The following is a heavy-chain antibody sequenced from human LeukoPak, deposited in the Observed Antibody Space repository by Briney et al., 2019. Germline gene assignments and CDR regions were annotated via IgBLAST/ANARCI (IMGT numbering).Heavy chain of an antibody. V-gene: IGHV4-61*02. Sequence: PSETLSLTCTVSGGSISSGSYYWSWIRQPAGKGLEWIGRIYTSGSTNYNPSLKSRVTISVDTSKNQFSLKLSSVTAADTAVYYCARGVKLNFFGVARGFDYWGQGTLVTVSS. D-gene: IGHD3-3*01. CDR2: IYTSGST. J-gene: IGHJ4*02. CDR3: ARGVKLNFFGVARGFDY. CDR1: GGSISSGSYY.